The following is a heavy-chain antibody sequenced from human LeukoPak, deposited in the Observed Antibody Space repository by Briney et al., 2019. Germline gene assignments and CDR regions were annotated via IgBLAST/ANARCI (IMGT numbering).Heavy chain of an antibody. D-gene: IGHD2-2*01. CDR2: ISGSGGST. V-gene: IGHV3-23*01. Sequence: PGGSLRLSCAASGFTFSSYAISWVRQAPGKGLEWVSAISGSGGSTYYADSVKGRFTISRDNSKNTLYLQMNSLRAEDTAVYYCAKAHTHCSSTSCPTPPTPPLHYYYYMDVWGKGTTVTVSS. CDR3: AKAHTHCSSTSCPTPPTPPLHYYYYMDV. CDR1: GFTFSSYA. J-gene: IGHJ6*03.